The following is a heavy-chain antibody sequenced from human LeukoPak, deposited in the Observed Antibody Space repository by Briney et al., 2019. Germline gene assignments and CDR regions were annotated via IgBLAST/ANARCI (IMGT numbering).Heavy chain of an antibody. CDR1: GFTFSSYA. D-gene: IGHD6-19*01. V-gene: IGHV3-23*01. J-gene: IGHJ4*02. CDR3: ARELRIAVAGTKDY. Sequence: GGSLRLSCAASGFTFSSYAMSWVRQAPGKGLEWGSGISGSGTSAYYADSVKGRFTISRDNSKNTLYLQMNSLRAEDTALYYCARELRIAVAGTKDYWGQGTLVTVSS. CDR2: ISGSGTSA.